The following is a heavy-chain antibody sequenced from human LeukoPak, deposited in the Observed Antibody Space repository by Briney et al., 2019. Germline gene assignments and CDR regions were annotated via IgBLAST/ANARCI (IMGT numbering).Heavy chain of an antibody. CDR2: FYYSGIT. CDR3: ARKQWVMYYFDS. D-gene: IGHD6-19*01. Sequence: SETLSLXCTVSGGSISISNYYWGWLRQPPGKGLEWIGSFYYSGITYYNPSLKSRVTISVDTSKSQFSLKLSSVTAADTAVYYCARKQWVMYYFDSWGRGTLVTVSS. V-gene: IGHV4-39*01. CDR1: GGSISISNYY. J-gene: IGHJ4*02.